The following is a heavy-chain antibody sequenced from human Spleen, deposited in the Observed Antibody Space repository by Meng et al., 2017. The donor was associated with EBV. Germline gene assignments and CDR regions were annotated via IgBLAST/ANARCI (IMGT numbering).Heavy chain of an antibody. V-gene: IGHV3-74*01. J-gene: IGHJ4*02. CDR1: GFRFSSFW. Sequence: EVEAGDGGGTSVQPGWSLRLSCVTAGFRFSSFWMHWVRQVPGKGLVWVARLNEDGGITTYADSVKGRFTISRDNTRNTLYLQMNSLRAEDTGVYFCSRDLAGPVDDWGQGTLVTVSS. CDR2: LNEDGGIT. CDR3: SRDLAGPVDD.